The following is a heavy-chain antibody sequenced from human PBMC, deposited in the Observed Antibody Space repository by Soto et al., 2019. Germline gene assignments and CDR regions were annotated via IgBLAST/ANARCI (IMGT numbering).Heavy chain of an antibody. Sequence: SETLSLTCNVSGGSISSSSFYWGWIRQPPGKGLEWIGSTYYSGSTYYNPSLKSRLTISVDTSKNQFSLNMRSVTAADTAVYYCATIHEYDILSGYYTDYWTQGTLVTVSS. V-gene: IGHV4-39*01. CDR3: ATIHEYDILSGYYTDY. CDR1: GGSISSSSFY. D-gene: IGHD3-9*01. J-gene: IGHJ4*02. CDR2: TYYSGST.